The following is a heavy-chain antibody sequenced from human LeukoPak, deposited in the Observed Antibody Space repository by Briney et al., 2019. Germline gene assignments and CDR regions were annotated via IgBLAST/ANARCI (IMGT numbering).Heavy chain of an antibody. D-gene: IGHD6-6*01. V-gene: IGHV3-20*04. CDR2: INWNGGST. J-gene: IGHJ4*02. CDR1: GFTFDDYG. CDR3: ARGDSSSSERPSDY. Sequence: GGSLRLSCAASGFTFDDYGMSWVRQAPGKGLEWVSGINWNGGSTGYADSVKGRFTISRDNAKNSLYLQMNSLRAEDTALYYCARGDSSSSERPSDYWGQGTLDTVSS.